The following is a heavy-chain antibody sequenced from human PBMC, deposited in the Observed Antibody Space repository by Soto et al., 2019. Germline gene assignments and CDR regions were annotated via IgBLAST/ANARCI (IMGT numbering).Heavy chain of an antibody. CDR2: TYYRSKWYN. D-gene: IGHD6-25*01. CDR3: AREVAAQGIDV. Sequence: SQTLSLTCAISGDSVSSHISAWSWIRQSPSRGLEWLGRTYYRSKWYNDYAVSVKSRITINPDTSKNQFSLQLNSVTPEDTAVYYCAREVAAQGIDVWGQGTTVTVSS. J-gene: IGHJ6*02. CDR1: GDSVSSHISA. V-gene: IGHV6-1*01.